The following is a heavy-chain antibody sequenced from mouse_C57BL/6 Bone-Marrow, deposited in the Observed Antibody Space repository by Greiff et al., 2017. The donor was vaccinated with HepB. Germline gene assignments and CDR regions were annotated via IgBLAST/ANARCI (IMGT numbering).Heavy chain of an antibody. CDR3: TAFAY. CDR2: IDPETGGT. CDR1: GYTFTDYE. J-gene: IGHJ3*01. Sequence: VQRVESGAELVRPGASVTLSCKASGYTFTDYEMHWVKQTPVHGLEWIGAIDPETGGTAYNQKFKGKAILTADKSSSTAYMELRSLTSEDSAVYYCTAFAYWGQGTLVTVSA. V-gene: IGHV1-15*01.